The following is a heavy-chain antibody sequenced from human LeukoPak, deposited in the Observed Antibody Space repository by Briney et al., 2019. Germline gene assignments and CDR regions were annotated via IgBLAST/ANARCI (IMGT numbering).Heavy chain of an antibody. CDR1: GASFSDYY. CDR2: IYYSGST. Sequence: SETLSLTCAIYGASFSDYYWSWVRQSPSKGLEWIGSIYYSGSTYYNPSLKSRVTISVDTSKNQFSLKLSSVTAADTAVYYCARLYYSEKDNWFDPWGQGTLVTVSS. V-gene: IGHV4-34*01. D-gene: IGHD2/OR15-2a*01. CDR3: ARLYYSEKDNWFDP. J-gene: IGHJ5*02.